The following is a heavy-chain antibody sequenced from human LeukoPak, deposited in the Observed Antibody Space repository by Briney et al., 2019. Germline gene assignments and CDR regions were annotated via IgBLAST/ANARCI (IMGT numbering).Heavy chain of an antibody. D-gene: IGHD6-19*01. V-gene: IGHV6-1*01. CDR3: ARGFFACGWAY. Sequence: SQTLSRTSAISGDSVSSNSAAWNWIRQSPSIGLEWLGRTYYTSKWKDEYAEAVKTRITISPDTSTNEFSLQINSVPPEDTAVYYCARGFFACGWAYWGQGTLFSLSS. J-gene: IGHJ4*02. CDR1: GDSVSSNSAA. CDR2: TYYTSKWKD.